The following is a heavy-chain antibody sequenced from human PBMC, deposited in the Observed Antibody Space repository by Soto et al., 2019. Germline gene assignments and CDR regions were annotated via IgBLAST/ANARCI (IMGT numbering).Heavy chain of an antibody. CDR3: ARDQSGASGEQHH. Sequence: QVQLVQSGAEVREPGASVKVSCKASGYTFTAYYIHWVRQAPGQGLEWMGWINPNNGATNYAQKLQGWVTMTRDTSLSTAYMEPSRLKSADTAVFYCARDQSGASGEQHHWGQGTLITVSS. V-gene: IGHV1-2*04. J-gene: IGHJ5*02. CDR2: INPNNGAT. CDR1: GYTFTAYY. D-gene: IGHD1-26*01.